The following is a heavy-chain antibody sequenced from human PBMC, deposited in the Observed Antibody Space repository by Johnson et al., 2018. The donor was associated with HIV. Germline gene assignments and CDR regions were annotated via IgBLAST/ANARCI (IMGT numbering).Heavy chain of an antibody. Sequence: QVQLVESGGGVVQPGRSLRLSCAASGFTFSSYGMHWVRQAPGQGLQWVAVISYGGSNNYYADSVKGRFTISRDNAKNSLYLQMNSLKAEDTAFYYCAKSTNRKLGIGNDAFDIWGQGTMVTVSS. D-gene: IGHD7-27*01. CDR2: ISYGGSNN. CDR1: GFTFSSYG. V-gene: IGHV3-30*19. J-gene: IGHJ3*02. CDR3: AKSTNRKLGIGNDAFDI.